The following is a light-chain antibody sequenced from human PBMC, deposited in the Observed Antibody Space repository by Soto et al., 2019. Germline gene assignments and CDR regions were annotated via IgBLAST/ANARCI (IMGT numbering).Light chain of an antibody. Sequence: QSVLTQSPSASASLGASVKLTCTLSSGHSSYTITWHQQQPDKGPRYLMSLDSDGRHYKGDGIPDRFSGSSSGTERYLTISSLQSEDEADYYCQTWATGPDWVFGGGTKLTVL. J-gene: IGLJ3*02. V-gene: IGLV4-69*01. CDR1: SGHSSYT. CDR2: LDSDGRH. CDR3: QTWATGPDWV.